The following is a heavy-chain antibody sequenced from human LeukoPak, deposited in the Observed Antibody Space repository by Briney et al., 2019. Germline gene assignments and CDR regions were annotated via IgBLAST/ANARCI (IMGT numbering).Heavy chain of an antibody. Sequence: SETLSLTCTVSGGSISSYYWSWIRQPPGKGLEWIGNIYYSGSTYYNPSLKSRVTISVDTSKNQFSLKVTSVTAADTAVYYCARMARIGYFDYWGQGTLVTVSS. J-gene: IGHJ4*02. CDR1: GGSISSYY. CDR3: ARMARIGYFDY. CDR2: IYYSGST. V-gene: IGHV4-59*04. D-gene: IGHD5-24*01.